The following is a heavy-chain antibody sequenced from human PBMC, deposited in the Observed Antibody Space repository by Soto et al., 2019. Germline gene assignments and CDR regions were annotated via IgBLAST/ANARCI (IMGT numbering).Heavy chain of an antibody. Sequence: SETLSLTCTVSGGSISSDDYYWSWIRQAPGRGLEWIGYIHSSGSIYYNPSLKCRATMSIDTAGNQFSLKVSSVTVADTAVYYCARDLDGLHDDTSGPFPLPGWGQDSLVAVAS. D-gene: IGHD3-22*01. CDR1: GGSISSDDYY. CDR3: ARDLDGLHDDTSGPFPLPG. CDR2: IHSSGSI. J-gene: IGHJ1*01. V-gene: IGHV4-30-4*01.